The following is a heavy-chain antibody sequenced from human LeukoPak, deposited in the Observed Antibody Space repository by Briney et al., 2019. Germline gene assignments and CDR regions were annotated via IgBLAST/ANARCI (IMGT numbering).Heavy chain of an antibody. CDR2: ISSSSSTI. D-gene: IGHD2-15*01. CDR1: GFTFSSYS. Sequence: GGSLRLSCAASGFTFSSYSMNWVRQAPGKGLEWVSYISSSSSTIYYADSVKGRFTISRDNAKNSLYLQMNSLRAEDTAVYYCAKSFLLPDDYYYYMDVWGKGTTVTVSS. V-gene: IGHV3-48*04. J-gene: IGHJ6*03. CDR3: AKSFLLPDDYYYYMDV.